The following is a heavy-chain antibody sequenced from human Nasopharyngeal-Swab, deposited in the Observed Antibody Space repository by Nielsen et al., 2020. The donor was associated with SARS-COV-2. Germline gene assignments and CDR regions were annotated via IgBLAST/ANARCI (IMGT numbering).Heavy chain of an antibody. CDR2: INPSGGST. CDR3: AREGCSSTSCYVVNDAFDI. V-gene: IGHV1-46*01. D-gene: IGHD2-2*01. J-gene: IGHJ3*02. CDR1: GYTFTSYY. Sequence: ASVKVSCKASGYTFTSYYKHWVRQAPGQGLEWMGIINPSGGSTSYAQKFQGRVTMTRDTSTSTVYMELSSLRSEDTAVYYCAREGCSSTSCYVVNDAFDIWGQGTMVTVSS.